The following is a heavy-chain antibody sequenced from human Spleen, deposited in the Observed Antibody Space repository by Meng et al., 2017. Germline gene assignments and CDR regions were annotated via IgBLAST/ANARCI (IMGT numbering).Heavy chain of an antibody. CDR1: GGSFSGYY. J-gene: IGHJ6*02. D-gene: IGHD6-13*01. CDR3: ARERGIAAAGTRYYYYGMDV. CDR2: INHSGST. Sequence: SETLSLTCAVYGGSFSGYYWSWIRQPPGKGLEWIGEINHSGSTNYNPSLKSRVTISVDTSKNQFSLKLSSVTAADTAVYYCARERGIAAAGTRYYYYGMDVWGQGTTVTVSS. V-gene: IGHV4-34*01.